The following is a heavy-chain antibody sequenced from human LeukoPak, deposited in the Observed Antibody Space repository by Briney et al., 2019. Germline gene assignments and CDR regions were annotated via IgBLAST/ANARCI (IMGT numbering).Heavy chain of an antibody. CDR2: VYDTGDT. CDR3: ARRATSGNYQMLHFDS. Sequence: SETLCLTCTVSGTSITRTYWSWIRQPPGGGLESVGYVYDTGDTNYNPSLKSRVAMSLDTSKNQFSLTLSSVTAADTAIYCARRATSGNYQMLHFDSWGQGILVTVSS. D-gene: IGHD1-7*01. J-gene: IGHJ4*02. V-gene: IGHV4-59*08. CDR1: GTSITRTY.